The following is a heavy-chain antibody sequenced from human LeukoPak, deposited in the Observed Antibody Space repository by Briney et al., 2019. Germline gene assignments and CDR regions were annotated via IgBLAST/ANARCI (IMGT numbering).Heavy chain of an antibody. CDR2: INPSGGST. CDR3: ARRSIFGVLNPFDI. V-gene: IGHV1-46*01. CDR1: GYTFTSYY. J-gene: IGHJ3*02. Sequence: ASVKVSCKASGYTFTSYYMHWVRQAPGQGLEWMGRINPSGGSTSYAQKFQGRVTMTRDMSTSTVYMELSSLRSEGTALYYCARRSIFGVLNPFDIWGQGTMVTVSS. D-gene: IGHD3-3*01.